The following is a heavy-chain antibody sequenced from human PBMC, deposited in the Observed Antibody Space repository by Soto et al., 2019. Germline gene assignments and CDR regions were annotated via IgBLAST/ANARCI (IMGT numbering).Heavy chain of an antibody. V-gene: IGHV3-30*18. CDR3: AKVGYKSRSVAAAGSHFDY. CDR2: ISYDGSNK. CDR1: GFTFSSYG. D-gene: IGHD6-13*01. Sequence: GGSLRLSCAASGFTFSSYGMHWVRQAPGKGLEWVAVISYDGSNKYYADSVKGRFTISRDNSKNTLYLQMNSLRAEDTAVYYCAKVGYKSRSVAAAGSHFDYWGQGTLVTVSS. J-gene: IGHJ4*02.